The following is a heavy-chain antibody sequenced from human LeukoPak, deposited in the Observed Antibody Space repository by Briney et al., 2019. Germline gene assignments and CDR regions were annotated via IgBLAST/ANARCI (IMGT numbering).Heavy chain of an antibody. CDR2: IYYSGST. Sequence: PSETLSLTCTVSGGSISSYYWSWIRQPPGKGLQRIGYIYYSGSTNYNPSLKSRVTISVDTSKNQFSLKLSSVTAADTAVYYCASIAARPPTYYYYMDVWGKGTTVTVSS. CDR3: ASIAARPPTYYYYMDV. D-gene: IGHD6-6*01. J-gene: IGHJ6*03. V-gene: IGHV4-59*01. CDR1: GGSISSYY.